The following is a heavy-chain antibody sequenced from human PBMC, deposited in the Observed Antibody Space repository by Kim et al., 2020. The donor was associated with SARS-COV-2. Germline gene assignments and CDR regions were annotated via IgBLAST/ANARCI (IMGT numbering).Heavy chain of an antibody. CDR2: ISWNSGSI. J-gene: IGHJ4*02. D-gene: IGHD5-12*01. Sequence: GGSLRLSCAASGFTFDDYAMHWVRQAPGKGLEWVSGISWNSGSIGHADSVKGRFTISRDNAKNSLYLQMNSLRAEDTALYYCAKDLSSSGYAALYYWGQGTLVTVSS. CDR1: GFTFDDYA. V-gene: IGHV3-9*01. CDR3: AKDLSSSGYAALYY.